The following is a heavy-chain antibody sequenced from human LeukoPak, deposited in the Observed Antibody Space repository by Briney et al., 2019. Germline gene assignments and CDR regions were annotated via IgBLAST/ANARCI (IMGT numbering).Heavy chain of an antibody. Sequence: GGSLRLSCAASGFTFSSYAMSWVRQAPGKGLEWVSTTSGGSTYYADSVKGRFSISRDNSKSTLYLQMNSLRAEDTAVYYCAKGDCSSTTCSGFYGMDVWGRGTTVTVSS. J-gene: IGHJ6*04. CDR2: TSGGST. CDR3: AKGDCSSTTCSGFYGMDV. V-gene: IGHV3-23*01. D-gene: IGHD2-2*01. CDR1: GFTFSSYA.